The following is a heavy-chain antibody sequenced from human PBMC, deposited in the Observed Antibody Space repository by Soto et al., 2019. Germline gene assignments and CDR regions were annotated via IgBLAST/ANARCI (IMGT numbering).Heavy chain of an antibody. D-gene: IGHD6-13*01. CDR3: ARDKSSSWTGYYFDY. J-gene: IGHJ4*02. CDR1: GDRVSSNSAA. V-gene: IGHV6-1*01. Sequence: TLSLTCAISGDRVSSNSAAWHWIRQSPSGGLEWLGRTYYRSKWYSDYAVSVKSRIIIIPDTSKNQFSLQLNSVTPEDTAVFYCARDKSSSWTGYYFDYWGQGALVTVSS. CDR2: TYYRSKWYS.